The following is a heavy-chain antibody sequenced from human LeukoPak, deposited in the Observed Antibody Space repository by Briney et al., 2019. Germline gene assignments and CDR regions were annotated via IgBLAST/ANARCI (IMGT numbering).Heavy chain of an antibody. CDR3: ARESRTYSSSWYGGDFDY. J-gene: IGHJ4*02. D-gene: IGHD6-13*01. Sequence: AETLSLTCTVSGGSIRSYYWSWIRQPPGKGLEWIGYIYYSGSTNYNPSLKSRVTISVDTPKNQFSLKLSSVTAADTAVYYCARESRTYSSSWYGGDFDYWGQGTLVTVSS. CDR1: GGSIRSYY. CDR2: IYYSGST. V-gene: IGHV4-59*01.